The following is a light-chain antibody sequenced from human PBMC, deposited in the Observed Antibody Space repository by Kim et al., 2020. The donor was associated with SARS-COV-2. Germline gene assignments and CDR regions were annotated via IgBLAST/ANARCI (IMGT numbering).Light chain of an antibody. Sequence: ASVKLTGTLSGGHSSYAIEWHQQQPEKGPRYLMKLNSGGSHSKGDGIPDRFSGSTSGAERYLTISSLQSEDEADYYCQTWGTGIRVFGGGTQLTVL. J-gene: IGLJ3*02. V-gene: IGLV4-69*01. CDR1: GGHSSYA. CDR3: QTWGTGIRV. CDR2: LNSGGSH.